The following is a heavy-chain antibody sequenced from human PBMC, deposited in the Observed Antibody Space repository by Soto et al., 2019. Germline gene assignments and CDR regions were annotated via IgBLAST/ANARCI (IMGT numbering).Heavy chain of an antibody. V-gene: IGHV4-59*01. CDR3: ARERRDGYLDY. CDR1: GGSISSYY. CDR2: IYYSGST. Sequence: PSETLSLTCAVYGGSISSYYWSWIRQPPGKGLEWIGYIYYSGSTNYNPSLKSRVTISVDTSKNQFSLKLSSVTAADTAVYYCARERRDGYLDYWGQGTLVTVSS. J-gene: IGHJ4*02.